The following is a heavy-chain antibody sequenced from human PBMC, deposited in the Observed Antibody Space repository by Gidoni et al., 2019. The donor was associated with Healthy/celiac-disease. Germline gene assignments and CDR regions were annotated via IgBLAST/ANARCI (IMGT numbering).Heavy chain of an antibody. V-gene: IGHV3-48*01. D-gene: IGHD3-3*01. Sequence: EVQLVESGGGLVQPGGSLRLSCAASGFTFSTYSMNWVRQAPGKVLEWVSYISSSSSTIYYADSVKGRFTISRDNAKNSLYLQMNSLRAEDTAVYYCARGPSFPDRPITGYNWFDPWGQGTLVTVSS. CDR2: ISSSSSTI. J-gene: IGHJ5*02. CDR3: ARGPSFPDRPITGYNWFDP. CDR1: GFTFSTYS.